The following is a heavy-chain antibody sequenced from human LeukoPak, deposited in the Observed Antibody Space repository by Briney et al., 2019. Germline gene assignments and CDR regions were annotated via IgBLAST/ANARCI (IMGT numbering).Heavy chain of an antibody. CDR1: GFTFDDYG. D-gene: IGHD2-2*01. Sequence: GGSLRLSCAASGFTFDDYGMSWVRQAPGKGLEWVSGINWNGGSTGYADSVKGRFTISRDNSKNTLYLQMNSLRAEDTAVYYCAKASSTSLPTEIAHYWGQGTLVTVSS. CDR3: AKASSTSLPTEIAHY. J-gene: IGHJ4*02. V-gene: IGHV3-20*04. CDR2: INWNGGST.